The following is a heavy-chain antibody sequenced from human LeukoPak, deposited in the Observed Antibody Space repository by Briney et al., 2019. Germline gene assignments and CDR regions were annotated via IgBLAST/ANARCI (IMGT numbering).Heavy chain of an antibody. J-gene: IGHJ4*02. CDR1: GFTFSSYG. V-gene: IGHV3-30*03. CDR2: ISYDGSNK. D-gene: IGHD2-21*01. Sequence: GGSLRLSCAASGFTFSSYGMHWVRQAPGKGLEWVAVISYDGSNKYYADSVKGRFTISRDNSKNTLYLQMNSLRAEDTAVYYCARDYRDGYNLYFDYWGQGTLVTVSS. CDR3: ARDYRDGYNLYFDY.